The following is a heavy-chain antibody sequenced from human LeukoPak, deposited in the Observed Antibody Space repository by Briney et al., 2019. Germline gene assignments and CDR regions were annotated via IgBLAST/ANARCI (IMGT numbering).Heavy chain of an antibody. CDR1: GYTFTSYD. CDR3: ARERYQWFDP. CDR2: MNPNSGNT. Sequence: ASVKVSCKASGYTFTSYDINWVRQATGQGLEWMGWMNPNSGNTGHAQKFQGRVTMTRNTSISTAYMELSSLRSEDTAVYYCARERYQWFDPWGQGTLVTASS. J-gene: IGHJ5*02. V-gene: IGHV1-8*01. D-gene: IGHD3-9*01.